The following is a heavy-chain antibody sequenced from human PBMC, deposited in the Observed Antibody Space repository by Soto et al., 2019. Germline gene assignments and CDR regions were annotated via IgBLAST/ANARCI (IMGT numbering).Heavy chain of an antibody. Sequence: QVHLEQSGTEVKKPGSSVKVSCKASGDTFKSYSINWIRQAPGQGLEWMGGIIPMSGSPDYAQKFQGRVTITADEYTSTVYMELSSLRSEDTAIYYCARDNFVELRGTCFDPWGQGTLVIVSS. D-gene: IGHD1-7*01. V-gene: IGHV1-69*01. CDR1: GDTFKSYS. J-gene: IGHJ5*02. CDR2: IIPMSGSP. CDR3: ARDNFVELRGTCFDP.